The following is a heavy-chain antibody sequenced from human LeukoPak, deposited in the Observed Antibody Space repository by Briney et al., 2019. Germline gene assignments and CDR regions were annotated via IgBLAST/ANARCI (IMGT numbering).Heavy chain of an antibody. CDR1: DGSINSYY. CDR3: ARGRSNYYGMDV. CDR2: IYYNGNT. D-gene: IGHD1-26*01. Sequence: SETLSLTCSVSDGSINSYYWNWIRRPPGKGLEWIGYIYYNGNTNYSPSLKSRVTMSVDASKNLFSLKVSSVTAADTAVYYCARGRSNYYGMDVWGQGTTVTVSS. V-gene: IGHV4-59*01. J-gene: IGHJ6*02.